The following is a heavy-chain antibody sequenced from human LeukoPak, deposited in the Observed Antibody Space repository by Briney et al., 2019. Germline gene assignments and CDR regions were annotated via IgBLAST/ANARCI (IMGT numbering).Heavy chain of an antibody. J-gene: IGHJ4*02. CDR1: GYTFTSYD. Sequence: GASVKVSCKASGYTFTSYDINWVRQAPGQGLEWMGWINTNTGNPTYAQGFTGRFVFSLDTSVSTAYLQISSLKAEDTAVYYCARAGAIRGVIVGYYFDYWGQGTLVTVSS. D-gene: IGHD3-10*01. CDR2: INTNTGNP. CDR3: ARAGAIRGVIVGYYFDY. V-gene: IGHV7-4-1*02.